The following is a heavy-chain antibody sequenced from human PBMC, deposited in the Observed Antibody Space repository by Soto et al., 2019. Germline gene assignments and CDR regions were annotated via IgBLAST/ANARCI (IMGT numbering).Heavy chain of an antibody. CDR1: GFTFSNYA. CDR2: INSNGGST. J-gene: IGHJ5*02. D-gene: IGHD3-3*01. CDR3: VKSAEYDFWSGSSSWFDP. V-gene: IGHV3-64D*08. Sequence: PGGSLRLSCSASGFTFSNYAMHWVRQAPGKGLQYVSAINSNGGSTYYADSVKGRGIISRDNSKNTLFLQMSSLRAEDTAVYYCVKSAEYDFWSGSSSWFDPWGQGTLVTVSS.